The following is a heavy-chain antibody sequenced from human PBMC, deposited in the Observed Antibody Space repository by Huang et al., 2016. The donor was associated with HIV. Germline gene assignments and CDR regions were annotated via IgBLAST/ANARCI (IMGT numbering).Heavy chain of an antibody. J-gene: IGHJ4*02. D-gene: IGHD3-22*01. CDR2: ISGRCTTA. CDR1: GFMFSEYY. Sequence: QVQLVESGGGLVKPGGSLRLSCQASGFMFSEYYMSWIRQAPGKGLEWISYISGRCTTAYYADSVRGRFTVSRDNTKNSLFLQMNSLTVDDTAVYYCARDWDYYDNPNSRHYYLDYWGQGTLVAVSS. CDR3: ARDWDYYDNPNSRHYYLDY. V-gene: IGHV3-11*01.